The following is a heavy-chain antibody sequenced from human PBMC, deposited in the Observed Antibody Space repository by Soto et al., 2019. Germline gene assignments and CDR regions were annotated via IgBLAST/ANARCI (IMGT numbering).Heavy chain of an antibody. CDR2: IKQDGSEK. CDR3: AREVEYYDSSGPFYYYGMDV. V-gene: IGHV3-7*01. CDR1: GFTFSSYW. J-gene: IGHJ6*02. Sequence: GGSLRLSCAASGFTFSSYWMSWVRQAPGKGLEWVANIKQDGSEKYYVDSVKGRFTISRDNAKNSLYLQMNSLRAEDTAVYYCAREVEYYDSSGPFYYYGMDVSGQGTTVTVSS. D-gene: IGHD3-22*01.